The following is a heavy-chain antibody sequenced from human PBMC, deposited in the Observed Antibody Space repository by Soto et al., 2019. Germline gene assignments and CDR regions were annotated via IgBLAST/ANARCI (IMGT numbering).Heavy chain of an antibody. CDR2: INPANGVT. J-gene: IGHJ4*02. Sequence: QVQLVQSGAEVKKPGASVKLSCKTSGYTFTTIFLHWLRQAPGQRLEWMGWINPANGVTMYSQKFLGRVSNTRDTSATTAYMELTTLTSGDTAVYYCARGPSCGGFDFWGQGTLGTVSS. D-gene: IGHD2-21*01. V-gene: IGHV1-3*01. CDR3: ARGPSCGGFDF. CDR1: GYTFTTIF.